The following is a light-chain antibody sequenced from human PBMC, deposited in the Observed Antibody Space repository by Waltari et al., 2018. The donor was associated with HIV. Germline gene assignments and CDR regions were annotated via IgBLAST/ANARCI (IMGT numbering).Light chain of an antibody. CDR3: QQTYRTPS. J-gene: IGKJ1*01. CDR2: AAS. CDR1: QRIGKF. V-gene: IGKV1-39*01. Sequence: DIPLTQSPSSLAASVGERVTITCRASQRIGKFLIWYQHKPGKAPSLLFFAASSLHSGVPSRCSGSGSGTDFTLTITGLQPEDFATYYCQQTYRTPSFGQGTTVEVK.